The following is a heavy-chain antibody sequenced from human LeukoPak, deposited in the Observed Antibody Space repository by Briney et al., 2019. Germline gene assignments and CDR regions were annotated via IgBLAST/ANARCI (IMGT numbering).Heavy chain of an antibody. Sequence: PGGSLRLSCAASGFTFSTYAMHWVRQAPGEGLEWVAVISYDGSNKYYADSVKGRFTISRDNSKNTLYLQMNSLRTEDTAVYYCARGSTVTTLLGAFDIWGQGTMVTVSS. CDR3: ARGSTVTTLLGAFDI. V-gene: IGHV3-30-3*01. J-gene: IGHJ3*02. CDR2: ISYDGSNK. D-gene: IGHD4-17*01. CDR1: GFTFSTYA.